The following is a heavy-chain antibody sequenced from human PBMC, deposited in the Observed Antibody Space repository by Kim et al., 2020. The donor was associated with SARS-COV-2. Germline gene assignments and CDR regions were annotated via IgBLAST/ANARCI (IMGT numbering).Heavy chain of an antibody. V-gene: IGHV4-30-2*04. Sequence: NPSLKSRVTISVDPSKNQFSLKLSSVTAADTAVYYCASHIRYYYGSGRIYWGQGTLVTVSS. CDR3: ASHIRYYYGSGRIY. J-gene: IGHJ4*02. D-gene: IGHD3-10*01.